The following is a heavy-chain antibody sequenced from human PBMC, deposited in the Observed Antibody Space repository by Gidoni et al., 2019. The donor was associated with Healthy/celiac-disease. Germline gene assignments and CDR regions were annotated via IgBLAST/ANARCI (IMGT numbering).Heavy chain of an antibody. Sequence: QVQLVESGGGVVQPGRSLRLSCAASGFTFSSYAMHWVRQAPGKGLEWVAVISYDGSNKYYADSVKGRFTISRDNSKNTLYLQMNSLRAEDTAVYYCARNYDSTDYFDYWGQGTLVTVSS. V-gene: IGHV3-30*01. CDR2: ISYDGSNK. CDR1: GFTFSSYA. J-gene: IGHJ4*02. D-gene: IGHD3-22*01. CDR3: ARNYDSTDYFDY.